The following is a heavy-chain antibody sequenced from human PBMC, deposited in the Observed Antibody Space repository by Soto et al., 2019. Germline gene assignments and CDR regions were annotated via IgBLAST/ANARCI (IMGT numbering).Heavy chain of an antibody. V-gene: IGHV1-2*04. CDR1: GYSFTDYH. J-gene: IGHJ6*02. CDR3: ARGDSTDCSNGVCSFFYNHDMDV. D-gene: IGHD2-8*01. Sequence: QVQLVQSGAEVKKPGASVKVSCTASGYSFTDYHIHWVRQAPGQGLEWLGRINPKSGGTSTAQKFQGWVTITTDTSISTASMELTRLTSDDTAIYYCARGDSTDCSNGVCSFFYNHDMDVWGQGTTVTVS. CDR2: INPKSGGT.